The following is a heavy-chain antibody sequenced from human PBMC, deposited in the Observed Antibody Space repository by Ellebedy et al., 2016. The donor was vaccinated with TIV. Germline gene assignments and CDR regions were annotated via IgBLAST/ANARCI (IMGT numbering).Heavy chain of an antibody. V-gene: IGHV1-18*01. CDR3: ARGYCSGDSCYGDY. Sequence: AASVKVSCKASGYTFTSYAISWVRQAPGQGLEWMGWISVYNGHTNYAQTLQGRVTMTTDTSTSTAYMELKSLRSDDTAVYYCARGYCSGDSCYGDYWGQGTLVTVSS. CDR1: GYTFTSYA. J-gene: IGHJ4*02. D-gene: IGHD2-15*01. CDR2: ISVYNGHT.